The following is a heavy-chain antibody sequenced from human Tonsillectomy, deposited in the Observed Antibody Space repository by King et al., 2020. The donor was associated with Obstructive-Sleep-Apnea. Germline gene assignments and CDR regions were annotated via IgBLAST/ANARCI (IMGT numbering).Heavy chain of an antibody. Sequence: VQLVESGGGLVQPGGSLRLSCAASGFTFSTYTMHLVRPAPGKGLEYVSAISSNGGSTYYANSVKGSFTISRDNSKNTLYLQMGSLRAEDMAVYYCARSPTGVVGWFDPWGQGTLVTVSS. J-gene: IGHJ5*02. CDR1: GFTFSTYT. D-gene: IGHD2-21*01. CDR2: ISSNGGST. V-gene: IGHV3-64*01. CDR3: ARSPTGVVGWFDP.